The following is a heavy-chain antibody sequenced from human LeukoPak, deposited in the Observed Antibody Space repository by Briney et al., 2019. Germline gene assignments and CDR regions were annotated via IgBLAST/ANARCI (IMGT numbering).Heavy chain of an antibody. Sequence: TSETLSLTCTVSGGSISSYYWSWIRQPPGKGLEWIGYIYYSGSTNYNPSLKSRVTTSVDTSKNQFSLKLSSVTAADTAVYYCARLDRDSSGYYYGRGWFDPWGQGTLVTVSS. CDR3: ARLDRDSSGYYYGRGWFDP. D-gene: IGHD3-22*01. CDR1: GGSISSYY. V-gene: IGHV4-59*08. J-gene: IGHJ5*02. CDR2: IYYSGST.